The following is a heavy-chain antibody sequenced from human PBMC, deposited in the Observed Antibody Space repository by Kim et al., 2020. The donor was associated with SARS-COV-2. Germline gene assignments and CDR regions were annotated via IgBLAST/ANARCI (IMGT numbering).Heavy chain of an antibody. CDR1: GFTFSSYG. Sequence: GGSLRLSCAASGFTFSSYGMHWVRQAPGKGLEWVAVISYDGSNKYYADSVKGRFTISRDNSKNTLYLQMNSLRAEDTAVYYCAKDLTYRITGTTSAFDIWGQGTMVTVSS. CDR2: ISYDGSNK. CDR3: AKDLTYRITGTTSAFDI. J-gene: IGHJ3*02. V-gene: IGHV3-30*18. D-gene: IGHD1-7*01.